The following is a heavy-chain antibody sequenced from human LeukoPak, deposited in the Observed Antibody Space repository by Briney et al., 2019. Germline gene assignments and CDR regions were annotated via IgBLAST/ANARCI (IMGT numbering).Heavy chain of an antibody. CDR3: AKDHGVVAVAGSHFDY. CDR2: ISGSGGST. Sequence: GGSLRLSCAASGFTFSSYAMSWVRQAPGKGLEWVSAISGSGGSTYYADSVKGRFTISRDNSKNTLYLQMNSLRAEDTAVYYCAKDHGVVAVAGSHFDYWGQGTLVTVSS. CDR1: GFTFSSYA. D-gene: IGHD6-19*01. V-gene: IGHV3-23*01. J-gene: IGHJ4*02.